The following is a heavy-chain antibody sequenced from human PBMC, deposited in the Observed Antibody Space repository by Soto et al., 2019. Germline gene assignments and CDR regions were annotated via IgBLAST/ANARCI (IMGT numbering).Heavy chain of an antibody. V-gene: IGHV3-33*01. CDR3: ARVTYSSSAAPFRYYGMDV. Sequence: QVQLVESGGGVAQPGRSLRLSCAASGFTFSSYGMHWVRQAPGKGLEWVAVIWYDGGNKHYADSVKGRFTISRDNSKNTLYLHRKSLRAEDTDVYYGARVTYSSSAAPFRYYGMDVWGEGTKVNVSS. D-gene: IGHD6-6*01. CDR2: IWYDGGNK. J-gene: IGHJ6*04. CDR1: GFTFSSYG.